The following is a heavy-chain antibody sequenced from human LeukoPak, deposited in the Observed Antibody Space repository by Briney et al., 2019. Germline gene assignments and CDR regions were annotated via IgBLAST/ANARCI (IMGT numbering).Heavy chain of an antibody. D-gene: IGHD3-3*01. CDR1: GGSISSYY. V-gene: IGHV4-4*07. J-gene: IGHJ3*02. CDR3: ARERGPVTYYDFWSGYYTESRNAFDI. CDR2: IYTSGST. Sequence: SETLSLTCTVSGGSISSYYWSWIRQPAGKGLEWIGRIYTSGSTNYNPSLKSRVTMSVDTSKNQFSLKLSSVTAADTAVYYCARERGPVTYYDFWSGYYTESRNAFDIWGQGTMVTVSS.